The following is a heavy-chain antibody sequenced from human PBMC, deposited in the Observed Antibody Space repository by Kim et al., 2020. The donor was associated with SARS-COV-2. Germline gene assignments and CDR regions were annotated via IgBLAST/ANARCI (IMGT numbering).Heavy chain of an antibody. D-gene: IGHD5-18*01. V-gene: IGHV3-48*04. J-gene: IGHJ6*02. CDR2: ISRSSSTI. Sequence: GGSLRLSCAASGFTFSSYSMKWVRQAPGKGLEWVSYISRSSSTIYYADFVKGRFSISRDNAKNSLYMQMNSLRAEDTAVYYCARGTLYTAMGIYYHYGMDVCVRGTTVTVAS. CDR1: GFTFSSYS. CDR3: ARGTLYTAMGIYYHYGMDV.